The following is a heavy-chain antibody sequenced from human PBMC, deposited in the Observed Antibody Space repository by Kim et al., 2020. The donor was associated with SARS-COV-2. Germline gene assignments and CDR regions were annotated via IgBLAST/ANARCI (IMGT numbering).Heavy chain of an antibody. D-gene: IGHD6-19*01. CDR3: ARPRYSSDWYPSYGMDV. CDR2: INPNSGGT. CDR1: GYTFTGYY. V-gene: IGHV1-2*02. J-gene: IGHJ6*02. Sequence: ASVKVSCKASGYTFTGYYMHWVRQAPGQGLEWMGWINPNSGGTNYAQKFQGRVTMTRDTSISTAYMELSRLRSDDTAVYYCARPRYSSDWYPSYGMDVWGQGTTVTVSS.